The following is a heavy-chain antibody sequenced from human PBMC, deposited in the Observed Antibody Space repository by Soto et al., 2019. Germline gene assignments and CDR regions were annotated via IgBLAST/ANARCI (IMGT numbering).Heavy chain of an antibody. J-gene: IGHJ6*02. CDR2: IWYDGSNK. D-gene: IGHD3-10*01. V-gene: IGHV3-33*01. CDR1: GFTFSSYG. CDR3: AGSGSYYNPFGMDV. Sequence: PGGSLRLSCAASGFTFSSYGMHWVRQAPGKGLEWVAVIWYDGSNKYYADSVKGRFTISRDNSKNTLYLQMNSLRAEDTAVYYCAGSGSYYNPFGMDVWGQGTTVTVSS.